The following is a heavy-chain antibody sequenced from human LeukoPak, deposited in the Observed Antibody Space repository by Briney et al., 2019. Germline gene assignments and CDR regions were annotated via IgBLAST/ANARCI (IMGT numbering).Heavy chain of an antibody. CDR3: ASQTYYGVNWFDP. Sequence: GESLKISCKGSGYSFTSYWISWVRQMPGKGLEWMGRIDPSDSYTNYSPSFQGHVTISADKSISTAYLQWSSLKASDTAMYCCASQTYYGVNWFDPWGQGTLVTVSS. J-gene: IGHJ5*02. CDR1: GYSFTSYW. V-gene: IGHV5-10-1*01. CDR2: IDPSDSYT. D-gene: IGHD3-10*01.